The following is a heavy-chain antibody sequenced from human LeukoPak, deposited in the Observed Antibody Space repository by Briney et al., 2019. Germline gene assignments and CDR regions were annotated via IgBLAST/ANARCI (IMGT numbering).Heavy chain of an antibody. CDR3: ARGDTVAARPGRFDY. J-gene: IGHJ4*02. Sequence: PSETPSLTCAVYGGSFSGYYWSWIRQPPGRGLEWIGEIIHRGSTNYNPSLKSRLTISVDTSKNQFSLKLSSVTAADTAVYYCARGDTVAARPGRFDYWGQGTLVTVPS. CDR2: IIHRGST. CDR1: GGSFSGYY. D-gene: IGHD6-6*01. V-gene: IGHV4-34*01.